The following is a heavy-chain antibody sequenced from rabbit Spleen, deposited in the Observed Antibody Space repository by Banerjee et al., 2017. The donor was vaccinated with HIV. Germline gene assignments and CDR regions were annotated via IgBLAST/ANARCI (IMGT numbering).Heavy chain of an antibody. J-gene: IGHJ4*01. CDR3: ARKAGNGYVYLNL. Sequence: QEQLMESGGGLVKPEGSLKLSCTASGFSFSNKAVMCWVRQAPGKGLEWIACIYAGNFGSTYYASWVNGRFTISKTSSTTVTLQMTSLTAADTATYFCARKAGNGYVYLNLWGQGTLVTVS. CDR1: GFSFSNKAV. CDR2: IYAGNFGST. D-gene: IGHD6-1*01. V-gene: IGHV1S45*01.